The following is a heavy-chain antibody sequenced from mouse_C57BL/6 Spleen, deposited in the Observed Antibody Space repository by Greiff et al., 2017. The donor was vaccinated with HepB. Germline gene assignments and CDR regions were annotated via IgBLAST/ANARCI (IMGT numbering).Heavy chain of an antibody. CDR2: ISSGSSTI. V-gene: IGHV5-17*01. D-gene: IGHD1-1*01. CDR1: GFTFSDYG. Sequence: EVKLVESGGGLVKPGGSLKLSCAASGFTFSDYGMHWVRQAPEKGLEWVAYISSGSSTIYYADTVKGRFTISRDNAKNTLFLQMTSLRSEDTAMYYCAMPFTTVYYAMDYWGQGTSVTVSS. J-gene: IGHJ4*01. CDR3: AMPFTTVYYAMDY.